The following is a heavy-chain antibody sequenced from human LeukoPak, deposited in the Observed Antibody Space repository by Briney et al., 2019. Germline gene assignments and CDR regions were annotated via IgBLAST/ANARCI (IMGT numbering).Heavy chain of an antibody. V-gene: IGHV1-69*04. J-gene: IGHJ4*02. D-gene: IGHD5-18*01. CDR2: IIPILGIA. Sequence: PEASVKVSCKASGGTFSSYAISWVRQAPGRGLEWMGRIIPILGIANYAQKFQGRVTITADKSTSTAYMELSSLRSEDTAVYYCAREDVDTAMGVSPQFDYWGQGTLVTVSS. CDR3: AREDVDTAMGVSPQFDY. CDR1: GGTFSSYA.